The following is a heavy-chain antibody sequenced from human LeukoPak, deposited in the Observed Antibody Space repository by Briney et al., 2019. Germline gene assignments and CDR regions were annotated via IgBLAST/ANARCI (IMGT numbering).Heavy chain of an antibody. V-gene: IGHV3-23*01. CDR3: AREVYYYDSSGYGYMDV. J-gene: IGHJ6*03. CDR2: ISGSGGST. D-gene: IGHD3-22*01. Sequence: GGSLRLSCAASGFTFSSYGMSWVRQAPGKGLEWVSAISGSGGSTYYADSVKGRFTISRDNSKNTLYLQMNSLRAEDTAVYYCAREVYYYDSSGYGYMDVWGKGTTVTVSS. CDR1: GFTFSSYG.